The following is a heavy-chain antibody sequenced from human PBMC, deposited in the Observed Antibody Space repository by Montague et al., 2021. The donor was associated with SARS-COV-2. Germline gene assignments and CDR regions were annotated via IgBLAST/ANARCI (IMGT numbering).Heavy chain of an antibody. D-gene: IGHD2/OR15-2a*01. CDR3: ARDEEYDTTAYVPLDY. J-gene: IGHJ4*02. CDR2: VSAYNGNT. Sequence: SVKVSCKASGYTFTKYGISRVRQAPGQGLEWMGWVSAYNGNTNYAKNFQGRVTMTTDTSTNTAYMELRGLRSDDTAVFYCARDEEYDTTAYVPLDYWGQGTLVTVSS. CDR1: GYTFTKYG. V-gene: IGHV1-18*01.